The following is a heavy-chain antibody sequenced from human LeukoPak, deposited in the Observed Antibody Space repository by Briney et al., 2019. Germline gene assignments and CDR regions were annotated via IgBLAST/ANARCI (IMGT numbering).Heavy chain of an antibody. Sequence: SETLSLTRTVSGGSISSYYWSWIRQPPGKGLEWIGYIYYSGSTNYNPSLKSRVTISVDTSKNQFSLKLSSVTAADTAVYYCATPNRYSSSWGTGGGAFDIWGQGTMVTVSS. V-gene: IGHV4-59*01. D-gene: IGHD6-13*01. CDR2: IYYSGST. CDR1: GGSISSYY. CDR3: ATPNRYSSSWGTGGGAFDI. J-gene: IGHJ3*02.